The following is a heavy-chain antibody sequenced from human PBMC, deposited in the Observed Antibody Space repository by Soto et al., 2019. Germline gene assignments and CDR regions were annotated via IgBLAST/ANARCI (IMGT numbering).Heavy chain of an antibody. J-gene: IGHJ6*02. CDR1: GFTFSSYE. V-gene: IGHV3-48*03. Sequence: GGSLRLSCAASGFTFSSYEMNWVRQAPGKGLEWVSYISSSGSTIYYADSVKGRFTISRDNAKNSLYLQMNSLRAEDTAVYYCARVSDYYYYGRGVWGRGTTVTVAS. CDR2: ISSSGSTI. CDR3: ARVSDYYYYGRGV.